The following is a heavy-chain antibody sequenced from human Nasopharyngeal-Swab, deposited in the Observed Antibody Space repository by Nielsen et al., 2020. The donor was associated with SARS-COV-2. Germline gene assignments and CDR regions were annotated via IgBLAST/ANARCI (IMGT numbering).Heavy chain of an antibody. CDR3: ARDRVAAGMDV. J-gene: IGHJ6*03. CDR2: IHYSGST. Sequence: SETLSPTCIVSGGSISSYYWSWIRQLPGKGLEWIGYIHYSGSTNYNPSLKSRVTISVDTSKNQFPLKLSSVTAADTAVYYCARDRVAAGMDVWGKGTTVTVSS. CDR1: GGSISSYY. V-gene: IGHV4-59*01. D-gene: IGHD3-10*01.